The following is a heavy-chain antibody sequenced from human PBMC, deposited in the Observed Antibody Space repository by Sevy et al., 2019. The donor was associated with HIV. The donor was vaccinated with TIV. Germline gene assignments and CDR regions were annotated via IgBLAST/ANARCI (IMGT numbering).Heavy chain of an antibody. D-gene: IGHD6-6*01. CDR3: ATDLREYSSSSKYCFDY. J-gene: IGHJ4*02. CDR2: ISSSNNYI. Sequence: GGSLRLSCAASGFTFSSYSMNWVRQAPGKGLEWVSSISSSNNYIYYADSLKGRFTISRDNAKNSLYLQMNSLRAEDTAVYYCATDLREYSSSSKYCFDYWGQGILVTVSS. V-gene: IGHV3-21*01. CDR1: GFTFSSYS.